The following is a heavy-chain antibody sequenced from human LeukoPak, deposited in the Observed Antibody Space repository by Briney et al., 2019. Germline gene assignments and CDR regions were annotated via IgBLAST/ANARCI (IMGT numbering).Heavy chain of an antibody. V-gene: IGHV3-21*01. J-gene: IGHJ3*02. CDR2: ISSSSSYI. CDR1: GFTVSTNY. CDR3: ASRQGDAFDI. Sequence: GGSLRLSCAVSGFTVSTNYLSWVRQAPGKGLEWVSSISSSSSYIYYADSVKGRFTISRDNAKNSLYLQMNSLRAEDTAVYYCASRQGDAFDIWGQGTMVTVSS.